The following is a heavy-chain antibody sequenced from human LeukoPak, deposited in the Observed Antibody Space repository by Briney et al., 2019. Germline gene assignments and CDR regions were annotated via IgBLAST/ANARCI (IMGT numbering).Heavy chain of an antibody. CDR3: ARSSPLGWWFPGGYYHYMDV. J-gene: IGHJ6*03. CDR1: GGSISSYY. CDR2: IYYSGST. Sequence: PSETLSLTCTVSGGSISSYYWSWIRQPPGKGLEWIGYIYYSGSTNYNPSLKSRVTISVDTSKNQFSLKLSSVTAADTAVYYCARSSPLGWWFPGGYYHYMDVWGKGTTVTISS. V-gene: IGHV4-59*01. D-gene: IGHD2-21*01.